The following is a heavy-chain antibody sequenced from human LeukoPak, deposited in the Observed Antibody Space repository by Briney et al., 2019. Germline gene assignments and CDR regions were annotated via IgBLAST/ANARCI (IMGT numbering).Heavy chain of an antibody. CDR3: ARDPNPDTYYYDSSGYSDY. CDR1: GFTFSSYW. J-gene: IGHJ4*02. D-gene: IGHD3-22*01. Sequence: GGSLRLSCAASGFTFSSYWMSWVRQAPGKGLEWVANIKQDGSEKYYVDSVKGRFTISRDNAKNSLYLQMNSLRAEDTAVYYCARDPNPDTYYYDSSGYSDYWGQGTLVTVSS. CDR2: IKQDGSEK. V-gene: IGHV3-7*01.